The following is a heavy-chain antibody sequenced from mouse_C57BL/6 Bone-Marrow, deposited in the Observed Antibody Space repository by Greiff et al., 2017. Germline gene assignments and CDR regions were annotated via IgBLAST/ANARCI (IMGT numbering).Heavy chain of an antibody. CDR3: TTFYYYGSSYYFDD. Sequence: EVQLQQSGTVLARPGASVKMSCKTSGYTFTSYWMHWVKQRPGPGLEWIGAIYPGNSDTSYNQKFKGKAKLTAVTSASTAYMELSSLTNEDSAIYYCTTFYYYGSSYYFDDWGQGTTLTVSS. CDR2: IYPGNSDT. D-gene: IGHD1-1*01. J-gene: IGHJ2*01. CDR1: GYTFTSYW. V-gene: IGHV1-5*01.